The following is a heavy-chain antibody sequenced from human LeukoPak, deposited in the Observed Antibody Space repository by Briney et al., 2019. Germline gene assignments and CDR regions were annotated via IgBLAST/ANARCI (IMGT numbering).Heavy chain of an antibody. CDR3: ARDAPKLLWFGESPDAFDI. J-gene: IGHJ3*02. V-gene: IGHV3-23*01. Sequence: PGGSLRLSCAASGFTFSAYAVTWIRQAPGKGLEWVSSIHGSGGTTYYADSVKGRFTVSRDNSKNTLYLQMNSLRAEDTAVYYCARDAPKLLWFGESPDAFDIWGQGTMVTVSS. CDR2: IHGSGGTT. D-gene: IGHD3-10*01. CDR1: GFTFSAYA.